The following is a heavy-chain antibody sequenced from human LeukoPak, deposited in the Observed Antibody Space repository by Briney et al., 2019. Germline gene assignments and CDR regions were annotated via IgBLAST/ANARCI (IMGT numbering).Heavy chain of an antibody. Sequence: ASVKVSCKASGYTFTDDYVHWVRQAPGQGLECMGWINPNSGGTNYAQKFQGRVTMTRDTSISTAYMELSRLRSDDTAAYYCARGLRLGELSPSPPGYWGQGTLVTVSS. V-gene: IGHV1-2*02. J-gene: IGHJ4*02. CDR2: INPNSGGT. D-gene: IGHD3-16*02. CDR3: ARGLRLGELSPSPPGY. CDR1: GYTFTDDY.